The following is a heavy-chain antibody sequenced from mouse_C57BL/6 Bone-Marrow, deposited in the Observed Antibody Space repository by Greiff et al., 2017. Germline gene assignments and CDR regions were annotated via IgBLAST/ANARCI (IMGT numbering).Heavy chain of an antibody. CDR2: ISSGGDYI. CDR3: TRVDYYGSSSSFAY. J-gene: IGHJ3*01. CDR1: GFTFSSYA. Sequence: EVQLVESGEGLVKPGGSLKLSCAASGFTFSSYAMSWVRQTPEKRLEWVAYISSGGDYIYYADTVKGRFTISRDNARNTLYLQMSSLKSEDTAMDYCTRVDYYGSSSSFAYWAQGTLVTVSA. V-gene: IGHV5-9-1*02. D-gene: IGHD1-1*01.